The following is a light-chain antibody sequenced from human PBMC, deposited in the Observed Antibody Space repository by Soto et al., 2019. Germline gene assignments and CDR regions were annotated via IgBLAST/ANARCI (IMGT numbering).Light chain of an antibody. J-gene: IGKJ4*01. V-gene: IGKV3-20*01. CDR1: QSIGRNF. CDR3: QQYGSSLT. CDR2: GAA. Sequence: TQSPSTLSASVGDRVTITCRASQSIGRNFVAWYQQQPGQAPRLLIHGAANRATGIPDRFTGSGSGTDFTLSITRLEPEDFAVYFCQQYGSSLTFGGGTKVDIK.